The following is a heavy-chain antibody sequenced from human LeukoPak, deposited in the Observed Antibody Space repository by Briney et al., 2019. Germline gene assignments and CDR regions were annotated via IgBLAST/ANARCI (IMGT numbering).Heavy chain of an antibody. CDR1: GYTFTSYG. Sequence: ASVKVSCKASGYTFTSYGISWVRQAPGQGLEWMGIINPSGGSTSYAQKFQGRVTMTRDMSTSTVYMELSSLRSEDTAVYYCARTELGYCSGGSCEAFDIWGQGTMVTVSS. V-gene: IGHV1-46*01. D-gene: IGHD2-15*01. CDR3: ARTELGYCSGGSCEAFDI. J-gene: IGHJ3*02. CDR2: INPSGGST.